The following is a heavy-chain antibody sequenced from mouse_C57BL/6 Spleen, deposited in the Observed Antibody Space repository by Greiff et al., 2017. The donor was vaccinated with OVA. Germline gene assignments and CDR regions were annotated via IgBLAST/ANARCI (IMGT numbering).Heavy chain of an antibody. J-gene: IGHJ3*01. CDR3: ARGAAQAFAY. CDR2: IYPSDSET. CDR1: GYTFTSYW. V-gene: IGHV1-61*01. D-gene: IGHD3-2*02. Sequence: QVHVKQPGAELVRPGSSVKLSCKASGYTFTSYWMDWVKRRPGQGLEWIGNIYPSDSETHYNQKFKDKATLTVDKSSSTAYMQLSSLTSEDSAVYYCARGAAQAFAYWGQGTLVTVSA.